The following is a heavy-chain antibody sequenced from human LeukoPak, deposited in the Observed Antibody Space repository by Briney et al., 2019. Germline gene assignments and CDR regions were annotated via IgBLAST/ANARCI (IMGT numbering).Heavy chain of an antibody. D-gene: IGHD6-13*01. CDR2: ISSSSSYI. Sequence: PGGSLRLSCAASGFTFSRYSMNWVRQAPGKGLEWVSSISSSSSYIYYADSVKGRFTISRDNAKNSLYLQMNSLRAEDTAVYYCARGHSSSWARYYYYGMDVWGQGTTVTVSS. J-gene: IGHJ6*02. CDR3: ARGHSSSWARYYYYGMDV. V-gene: IGHV3-21*01. CDR1: GFTFSRYS.